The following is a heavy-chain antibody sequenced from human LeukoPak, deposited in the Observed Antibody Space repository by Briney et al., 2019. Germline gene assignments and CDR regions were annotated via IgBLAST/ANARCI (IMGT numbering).Heavy chain of an antibody. CDR1: GFTFSSYS. J-gene: IGHJ4*02. D-gene: IGHD4-11*01. CDR3: ARDKITYSNYSPPDY. V-gene: IGHV3-21*01. Sequence: PGGSLRLSCAASGFTFSSYSMNWVRQAPGKGLEWVSSISSSSSYIYHADSVKGRFTISRDNAKNSLYLQMNSLRAEDTAVYYCARDKITYSNYSPPDYWGQGTLVTVSS. CDR2: ISSSSSYI.